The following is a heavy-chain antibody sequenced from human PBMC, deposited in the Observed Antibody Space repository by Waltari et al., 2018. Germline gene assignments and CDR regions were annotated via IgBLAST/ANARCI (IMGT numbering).Heavy chain of an antibody. Sequence: QVQLVESGGGVVQPGRSLRLSCAASGVTFSTYALHWVRPAPGKGLEWVAVILHDGSNKYYADSVKGQFTISRDNSKNTLYLQMNSLRAEDTATYFCARDRQSGGFRYDYWGQGTLVTVSS. J-gene: IGHJ4*02. V-gene: IGHV3-30*01. CDR3: ARDRQSGGFRYDY. CDR1: GVTFSTYA. D-gene: IGHD1-1*01. CDR2: ILHDGSNK.